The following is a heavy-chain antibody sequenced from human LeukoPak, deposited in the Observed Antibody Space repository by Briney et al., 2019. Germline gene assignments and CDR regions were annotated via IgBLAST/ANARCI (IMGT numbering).Heavy chain of an antibody. Sequence: PETLSLTCTVSGGSISSYYWSWIRQPPGKGLEWIGYIYYSGSTNYNPSLKSRVTISVDTSKNQFSLKLSSVTAADTAVYYCAREERYSSSWGRYYYYGMDVWGQGTTVTVSS. CDR2: IYYSGST. V-gene: IGHV4-59*12. J-gene: IGHJ6*02. CDR3: AREERYSSSWGRYYYYGMDV. D-gene: IGHD6-13*01. CDR1: GGSISSYY.